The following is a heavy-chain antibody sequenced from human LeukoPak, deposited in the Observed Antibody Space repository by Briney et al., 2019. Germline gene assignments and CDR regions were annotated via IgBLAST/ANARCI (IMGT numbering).Heavy chain of an antibody. CDR3: ARRRGYWYFDY. CDR1: GGSISSSSYY. D-gene: IGHD3-3*01. Sequence: AETLSLTCTVSGGSISSSSYYWGWIRQPPGKGLEWIGSIYYSGSTYYNPSLKSRVTISVDTSKNQFSLKLSSVTAADTAVYYCARRRGYWYFDYWGQGTLVTVSS. J-gene: IGHJ4*02. CDR2: IYYSGST. V-gene: IGHV4-39*01.